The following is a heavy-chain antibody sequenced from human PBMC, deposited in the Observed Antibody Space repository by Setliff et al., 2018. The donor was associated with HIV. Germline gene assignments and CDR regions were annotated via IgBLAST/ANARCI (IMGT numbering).Heavy chain of an antibody. CDR1: GGSINSGGYY. CDR2: IYYSGST. Sequence: SETLSLTCTVSGGSINSGGYYWTWVRQHPGKGLQWIGYIYYSGSTYYNPSLKSRVTISVDTSKNQFSLKLSSVTAADTAVYYCARGRVFCNGDSCYHLDSWGQGILVTVSS. CDR3: ARGRVFCNGDSCYHLDS. V-gene: IGHV4-31*03. J-gene: IGHJ4*02. D-gene: IGHD2-15*01.